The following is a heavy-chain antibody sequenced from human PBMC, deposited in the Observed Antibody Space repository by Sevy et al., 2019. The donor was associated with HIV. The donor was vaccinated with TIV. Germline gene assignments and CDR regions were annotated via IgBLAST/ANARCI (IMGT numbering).Heavy chain of an antibody. CDR1: GFTFDDYA. CDR2: ITRNSYEAYGGTT. CDR3: ARGLATADTPVYYFDY. V-gene: IGHV3-49*03. Sequence: GGSLRLSCTTSGFTFDDYAMSWFRQAPGKGLEWVAFITRNSYEAYGGTTEYAASVKGRFIISRDDPKSIAYLQMNSLDSEDTAVYYCARGLATADTPVYYFDYWGQGTLVTVSS. D-gene: IGHD5-12*01. J-gene: IGHJ4*02.